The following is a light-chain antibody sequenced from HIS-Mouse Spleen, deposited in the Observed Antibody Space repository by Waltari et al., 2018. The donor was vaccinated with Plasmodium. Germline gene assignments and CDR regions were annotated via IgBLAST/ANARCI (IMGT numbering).Light chain of an antibody. CDR1: QGISSY. Sequence: DIQVTQSPSFLSASVGDRGTITCRASQGISSYLAWYQQKPGKAPKLLIYAASTLQSGVPSRFSGSGSGTEFTLTISSLQPEDFATYYCQQLNSYPRTFGQGTKVEIK. CDR2: AAS. CDR3: QQLNSYPRT. J-gene: IGKJ1*01. V-gene: IGKV1-9*01.